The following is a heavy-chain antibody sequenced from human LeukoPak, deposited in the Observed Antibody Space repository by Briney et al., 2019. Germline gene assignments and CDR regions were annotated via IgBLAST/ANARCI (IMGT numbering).Heavy chain of an antibody. J-gene: IGHJ4*02. CDR1: GFTFSSYS. CDR2: ISSSSSYI. V-gene: IGHV3-21*01. Sequence: GGSLRLSCAASGFTFSSYSMNWVRQAPGKGLEWVSSISSSSSYIYYADSVKGRFTISRDNAKNSLYLQMNSLRAEDTAVYYCARDPDDYGDYSYFDYWGQGTLVTVSS. CDR3: ARDPDDYGDYSYFDY. D-gene: IGHD4-17*01.